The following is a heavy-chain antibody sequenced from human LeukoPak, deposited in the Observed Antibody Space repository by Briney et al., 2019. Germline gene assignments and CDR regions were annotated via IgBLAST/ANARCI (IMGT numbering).Heavy chain of an antibody. D-gene: IGHD4-17*01. Sequence: SETLSLTCIVSGGSISSYYWSWIRQPPGKPLEWIGYIYYSGSTNYNPSLESRVTISVDTSKNRFSLRLSSVTAADTAVYFCASLSYGDRGRFDYWGQGTLVTVSS. CDR3: ASLSYGDRGRFDY. CDR2: IYYSGST. J-gene: IGHJ4*02. CDR1: GGSISSYY. V-gene: IGHV4-59*08.